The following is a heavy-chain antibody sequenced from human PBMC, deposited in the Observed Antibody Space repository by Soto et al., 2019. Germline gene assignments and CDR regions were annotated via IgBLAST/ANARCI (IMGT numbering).Heavy chain of an antibody. Sequence: PGESLKISCKGSGYSFTSYWIAWVRQMPGKGLECMGIIYPGDSDTRYSPSFQGQVTISADKSISTAYLQWSSLKASDTAMYYCARGGPLGARREEWFDPWGQGTLVTVSS. D-gene: IGHD1-26*01. V-gene: IGHV5-51*01. CDR3: ARGGPLGARREEWFDP. J-gene: IGHJ5*01. CDR2: IYPGDSDT. CDR1: GYSFTSYW.